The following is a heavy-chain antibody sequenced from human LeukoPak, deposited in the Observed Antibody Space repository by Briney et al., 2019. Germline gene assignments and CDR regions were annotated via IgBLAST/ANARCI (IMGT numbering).Heavy chain of an antibody. V-gene: IGHV3-7*01. CDR2: IKQDGSEQ. CDR1: GFTFSNYW. D-gene: IGHD6-19*01. CDR3: ARDSTTGSSGWYGYFHH. J-gene: IGHJ1*01. Sequence: QPGGSLRLSCAASGFTFSNYWMSWVRQAPGKRLEWVANIKQDGSEQYYVASVKGRFTISRDNAKNSLYLQMNSLRAEDTALYYCARDSTTGSSGWYGYFHHWGQGTLVTVSS.